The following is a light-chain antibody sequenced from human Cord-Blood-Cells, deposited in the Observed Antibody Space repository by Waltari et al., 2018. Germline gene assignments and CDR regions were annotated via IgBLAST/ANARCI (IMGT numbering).Light chain of an antibody. CDR2: WAS. J-gene: IGKJ2*01. CDR1: QSALYRSNNTND. Sequence: DIVMTQSPDSLAVSMGERATINCTSSQSALYRSNNTNDLAWYQQKPGQPPRLLIYWASALESGVPDRVSGSGSGTDFTLTISSLQAEDVAVYYCQQYYSTPYTFGQGTKLEIK. V-gene: IGKV4-1*01. CDR3: QQYYSTPYT.